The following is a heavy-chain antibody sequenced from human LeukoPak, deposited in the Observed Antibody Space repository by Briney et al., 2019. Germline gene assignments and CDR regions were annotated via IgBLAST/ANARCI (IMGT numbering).Heavy chain of an antibody. CDR1: GDSISYYY. V-gene: IGHV4-59*01. CDR3: ARVGDAWEGYYFDY. D-gene: IGHD1-26*01. CDR2: IHSIGST. Sequence: SETLSLTCTASGDSISYYYWSWIRQPPGKGLEWIGYIHSIGSTNYSPSLKSRVTISVDTSKNQFSLKLTSVTAADTAIYYCARVGDAWEGYYFDYWGQGSLVTVSS. J-gene: IGHJ4*02.